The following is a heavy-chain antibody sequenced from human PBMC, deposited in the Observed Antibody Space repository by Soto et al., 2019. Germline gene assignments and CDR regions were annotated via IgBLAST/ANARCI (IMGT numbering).Heavy chain of an antibody. CDR3: ARHLGAQIVDY. D-gene: IGHD1-26*01. CDR1: GYTFISYG. Sequence: QVQLVQSGAEVKKPGASVKVSCKASGYTFISYGISWVRQAPGQGLEWMGWISGYNGNTKYAQKLQGRVTMTTPTSTRPAYMELRSLISDDAAVYYGARHLGAQIVDYWGQGTLVTVSS. V-gene: IGHV1-18*01. J-gene: IGHJ4*02. CDR2: ISGYNGNT.